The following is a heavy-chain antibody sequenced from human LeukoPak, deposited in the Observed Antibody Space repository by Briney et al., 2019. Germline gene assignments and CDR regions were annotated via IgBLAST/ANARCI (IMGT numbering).Heavy chain of an antibody. V-gene: IGHV3-23*01. CDR1: GFTFSSYA. CDR3: VKDYTPTYCRGETCYPGS. D-gene: IGHD2-15*01. Sequence: GGSLRLSCAASGFTFSSYAMSWVRQAPGKGPEWVSAISGSGGSTYYADSVKGRFTISRDNSKNTLYLQMNSLRAEDTAVYYCVKDYTPTYCRGETCYPGSWGQGTLVTVSS. J-gene: IGHJ5*02. CDR2: ISGSGGST.